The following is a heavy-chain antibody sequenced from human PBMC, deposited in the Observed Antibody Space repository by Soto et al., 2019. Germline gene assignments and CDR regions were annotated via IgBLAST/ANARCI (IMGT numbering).Heavy chain of an antibody. Sequence: EVQLVESGGGLVQPGGSLRLSCAASGFTFSSYWMHWVRQAPGKGLVWVSRINSDGSSTSYADSVKGRFTISRDNAKNTMYRQMNSLSAEDTAVYSGARDGAAEDYFDYWGQGTLVTVSS. V-gene: IGHV3-74*01. D-gene: IGHD3-16*01. J-gene: IGHJ4*02. CDR2: INSDGSST. CDR3: ARDGAAEDYFDY. CDR1: GFTFSSYW.